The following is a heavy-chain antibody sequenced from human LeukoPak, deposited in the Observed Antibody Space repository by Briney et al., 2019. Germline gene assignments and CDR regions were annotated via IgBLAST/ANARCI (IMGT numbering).Heavy chain of an antibody. CDR3: ARDPLVHAFDI. CDR2: IYYSGST. Sequence: PSETLSLTCTVSGGSISSYYWSWIRQPPGRGLEWIGYIYYSGSTNYNPSLKSRVTISVDTSKNQFSLKLSSVTAADTAVYYCARDPLVHAFDIWGQGTMATVSS. CDR1: GGSISSYY. V-gene: IGHV4-59*01. J-gene: IGHJ3*02. D-gene: IGHD2-8*02.